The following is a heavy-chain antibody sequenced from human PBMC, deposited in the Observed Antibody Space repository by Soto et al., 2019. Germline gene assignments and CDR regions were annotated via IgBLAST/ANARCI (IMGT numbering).Heavy chain of an antibody. CDR2: IIPFLGVT. CDR1: GGTFSPYT. CDR3: ARDWESTVSTWSFGAF. V-gene: IGHV1-69*08. Sequence: QVQLVQSGAEVKKPGSSVKVSCKASGGTFSPYTVNWVRQAPGQGLEWMGRIIPFLGVTNYAQKFQARVTHTADTSTTTAYMELSGLRFEDTAVYYCARDWESTVSTWSFGAFWGRGTLVTVSS. J-gene: IGHJ4*02. D-gene: IGHD3-10*01.